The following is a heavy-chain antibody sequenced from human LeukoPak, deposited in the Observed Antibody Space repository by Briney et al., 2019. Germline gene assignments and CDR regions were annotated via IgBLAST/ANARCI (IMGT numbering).Heavy chain of an antibody. D-gene: IGHD2-2*01. CDR2: INADGGAT. CDR3: ARFPLTYATA. V-gene: IGHV3-74*03. CDR1: GFTFSDYW. Sequence: GGSLRLSCAASGFTFSDYWMHWVRQTPGKGLEWVSRINADGGATYADSVLGRFTLSRDNAQNRVYLQMNSLRDVDTAVYFCARFPLTYATAWGQGTLVTVSS. J-gene: IGHJ5*02.